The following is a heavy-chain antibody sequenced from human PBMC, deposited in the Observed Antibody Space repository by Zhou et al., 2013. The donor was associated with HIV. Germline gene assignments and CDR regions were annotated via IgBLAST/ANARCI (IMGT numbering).Heavy chain of an antibody. V-gene: IGHV1-69*05. Sequence: QVQLVQSGAEVKKPGSSVKVSCKASGGTFSSYAISWVRQAPGQGLEWMGGIIPIFGTANYAQKFQGRVTITTDESTSTAYMELSSLRSEDTAVYYCARETTPLIGTVTTELADYYYMDVWGKGTTVTVSS. D-gene: IGHD4-17*01. CDR3: ARETTPLIGTVTTELADYYYMDV. CDR1: GGTFSSYA. J-gene: IGHJ6*03. CDR2: IIPIFGTA.